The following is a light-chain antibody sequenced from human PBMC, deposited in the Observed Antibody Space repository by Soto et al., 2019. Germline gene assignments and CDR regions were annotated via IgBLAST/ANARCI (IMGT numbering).Light chain of an antibody. CDR2: AAS. Sequence: DIQMTQSPSFVSASVGDRVTITCRASQGISSWLAWYQHKPGRAPKLLIHAASSLESGDPSRFSGSGSGTDFTLTISSRQREDFASYYCQQTTSFPLTCGGGTRVEIQ. CDR3: QQTTSFPLT. V-gene: IGKV1-12*01. CDR1: QGISSW. J-gene: IGKJ4*01.